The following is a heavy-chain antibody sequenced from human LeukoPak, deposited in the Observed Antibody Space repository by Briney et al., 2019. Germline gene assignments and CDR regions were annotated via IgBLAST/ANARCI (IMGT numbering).Heavy chain of an antibody. Sequence: GASVKASCKASGYTFTGYYMHWVRQAPGQGLEWMGWINPNSGGTNYAQKFQGRVTMTRDTSISTAYMELSRLRSDDTAVYYCARDTAEYYDFWSGYFPSLNWFDPWGQGTLVTVSS. V-gene: IGHV1-2*02. J-gene: IGHJ5*02. CDR1: GYTFTGYY. CDR2: INPNSGGT. CDR3: ARDTAEYYDFWSGYFPSLNWFDP. D-gene: IGHD3-3*01.